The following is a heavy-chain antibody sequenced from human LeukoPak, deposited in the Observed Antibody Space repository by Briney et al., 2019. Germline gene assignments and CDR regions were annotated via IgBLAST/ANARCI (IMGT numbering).Heavy chain of an antibody. V-gene: IGHV1-69*13. J-gene: IGHJ6*02. CDR2: IIPIFGTA. CDR3: ARKAQFSGSYRLSYYYYGMDV. Sequence: SVKVSCKASGGTFSSYAISWVRQAPGQGLEWLGGIIPIFGTANYAQKFQGRVTITADESTSTAYMELSSLRSEDTAVYYCARKAQFSGSYRLSYYYYGMDVWGQGTTVTVSS. CDR1: GGTFSSYA. D-gene: IGHD3-16*02.